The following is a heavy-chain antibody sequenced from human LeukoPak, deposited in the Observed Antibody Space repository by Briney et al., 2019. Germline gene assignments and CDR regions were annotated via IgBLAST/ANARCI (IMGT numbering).Heavy chain of an antibody. J-gene: IGHJ4*02. CDR2: INHSGNT. V-gene: IGHV4-4*02. CDR1: SGSIGSTTW. Sequence: SGTLSLTCAVSSGSIGSTTWWSWVRQPPGKGLEWIGEINHSGNTYYNPSLTGRVTISVDRSDDQFSLKVNSVTAADTAVYYCALGYHDVWERWGQGTLVTVSS. D-gene: IGHD1-26*01. CDR3: ALGYHDVWER.